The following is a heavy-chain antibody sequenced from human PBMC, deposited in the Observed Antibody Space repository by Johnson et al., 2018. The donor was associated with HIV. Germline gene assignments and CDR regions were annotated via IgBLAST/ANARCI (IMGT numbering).Heavy chain of an antibody. Sequence: VQLVESGGGLVQPGGSLRLSCAASGFTFSSYWMHWVRQAPGRGLVWVSRINSEGGSTTYADSVKGRFTISSDNAKNTLYLQMNSLRAEDTAVYYCARAVYSSSSSCAFDIWGQGTMVTVSS. CDR1: GFTFSSYW. J-gene: IGHJ3*02. D-gene: IGHD6-6*01. V-gene: IGHV3-74*01. CDR3: ARAVYSSSSSCAFDI. CDR2: INSEGGST.